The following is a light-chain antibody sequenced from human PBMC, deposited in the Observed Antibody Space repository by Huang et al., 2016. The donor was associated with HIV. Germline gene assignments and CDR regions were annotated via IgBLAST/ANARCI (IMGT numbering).Light chain of an antibody. CDR1: QSVSSSY. Sequence: EIVLTQFPGTLSLSPGERATVSCGASQSVSSSYLAWYQQKPGQAPTLLIYGASIRATDIPDRFSGSWSGTDFTLTISRLEPEDFAVYYCQQYGSSPYTFGQGTKLEIK. V-gene: IGKV3-20*01. CDR3: QQYGSSPYT. J-gene: IGKJ2*01. CDR2: GAS.